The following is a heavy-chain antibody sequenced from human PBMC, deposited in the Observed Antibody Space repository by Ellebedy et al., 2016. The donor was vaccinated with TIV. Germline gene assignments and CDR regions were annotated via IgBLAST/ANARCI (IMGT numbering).Heavy chain of an antibody. D-gene: IGHD6-6*01. CDR3: ASFYGRTNSEYTGNSDY. J-gene: IGHJ4*02. V-gene: IGHV3-48*03. CDR1: GFTFTSYA. CDR2: IGRSGFM. Sequence: GESLKISCAASGFTFTSYAMSWVRQAPGKGLEWVSYIGRSGFMFYADSVKGRFTISRDNAQNALYLQMSSLGAEDTAVYYCASFYGRTNSEYTGNSDYWGQGILVTVSS.